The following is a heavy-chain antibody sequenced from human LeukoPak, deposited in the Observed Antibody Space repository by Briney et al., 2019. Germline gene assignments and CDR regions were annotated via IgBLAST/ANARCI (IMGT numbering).Heavy chain of an antibody. CDR3: VTYYFDSSGPKKNY. CDR1: GGSFSGYY. CDR2: INHSGST. V-gene: IGHV4-34*01. J-gene: IGHJ4*02. Sequence: SETLPLTCAVYGGSFSGYYWSWIRQPPGKGPEWIGEINHSGSTNYNPSLKSRVTISVDTSKKQFSLKLSSVTAADTAVYYCVTYYFDSSGPKKNYWGQGTLVTVSS. D-gene: IGHD3-22*01.